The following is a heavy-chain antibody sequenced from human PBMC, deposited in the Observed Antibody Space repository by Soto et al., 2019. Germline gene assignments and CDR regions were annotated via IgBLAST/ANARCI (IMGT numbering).Heavy chain of an antibody. V-gene: IGHV4-59*01. Sequence: PSETLSLTCTVSGGPISGYYWSWIRQPPGKGLEWIGYIHYSGSTKSNPSLKSRVTISVDTSRNQVSLKLSSVTAADSAVYFCARARYQLLHPYYYGMDVWGQGTTVTVSS. CDR2: IHYSGST. D-gene: IGHD2-2*01. J-gene: IGHJ6*02. CDR3: ARARYQLLHPYYYGMDV. CDR1: GGPISGYY.